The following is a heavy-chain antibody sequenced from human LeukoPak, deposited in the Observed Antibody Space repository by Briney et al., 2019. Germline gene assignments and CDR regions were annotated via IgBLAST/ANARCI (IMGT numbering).Heavy chain of an antibody. CDR1: GFTFSSYS. V-gene: IGHV3-21*01. CDR2: ISSSSSHI. CDR3: ARADWFDP. Sequence: GGSLRLSCAASGFTFSSYSMNWVRQAPGKGLEWVSSISSSSSHIYYADSVKGRFTISRDNAKNSLYLLMNSLRAEDTAVYYCARADWFDPWGQGTLVTVSS. J-gene: IGHJ5*02.